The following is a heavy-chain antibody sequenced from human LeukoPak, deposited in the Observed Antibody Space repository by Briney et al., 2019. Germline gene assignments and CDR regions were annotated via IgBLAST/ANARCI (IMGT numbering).Heavy chain of an antibody. CDR2: ITYSGTT. J-gene: IGHJ3*02. V-gene: IGHV4-59*01. CDR3: ASSRPYYDILTGQSDDAFDI. Sequence: PSETLSLTCTVSGGSLSSYYWSWIRQPPGKGLEWIGYITYSGTTNYNPFLNSRVTISVDTSKNQFSLKLTSVTAADTAFYYCASSRPYYDILTGQSDDAFDIWGRGTMVTVSS. D-gene: IGHD3-9*01. CDR1: GGSLSSYY.